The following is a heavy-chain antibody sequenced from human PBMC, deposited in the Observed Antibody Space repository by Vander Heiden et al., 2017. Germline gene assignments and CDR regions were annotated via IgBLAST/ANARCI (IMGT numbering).Heavy chain of an antibody. CDR3: ARRGEPFDY. Sequence: QVQLQESGPGLVKPSETLSLTCTVSSGAIRSYYWSWIRQPPGKGLEWIGYIYDTGDTNYNPSLRSRVTMSVDTSKNRFSLKLGSVTAADTAVYYCARRGEPFDYWGQGTLVTVFS. V-gene: IGHV4-59*08. D-gene: IGHD3-16*01. CDR1: SGAIRSYY. J-gene: IGHJ4*02. CDR2: IYDTGDT.